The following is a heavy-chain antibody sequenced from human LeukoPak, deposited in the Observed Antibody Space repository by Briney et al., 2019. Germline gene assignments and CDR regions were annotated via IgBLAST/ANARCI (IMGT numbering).Heavy chain of an antibody. CDR3: ARAVYRSGGYYFDY. J-gene: IGHJ4*02. CDR1: GFTFSSYA. D-gene: IGHD6-19*01. V-gene: IGHV3-30*04. CDR2: ISYDGRDK. Sequence: GRSLRLSCAASGFTFSSYAMEWVRQAPGKGLEWVAVISYDGRDKNYADSVKGRFTISRDNSMDTLYLQMNSLRAEDTAVYYCARAVYRSGGYYFDYWGQGILVTVSS.